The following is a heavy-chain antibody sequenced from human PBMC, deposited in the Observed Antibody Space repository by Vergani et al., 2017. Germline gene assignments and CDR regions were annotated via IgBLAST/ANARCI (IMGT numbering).Heavy chain of an antibody. CDR2: ISGSGGST. D-gene: IGHD6-19*01. J-gene: IGHJ4*02. CDR3: AKVSSCWYLSSKTYYFDY. V-gene: IGHV3-23*01. Sequence: EVQLLESGGGLVQPGGSLRLSCAASGFTFSSYAMSWVRQAPGKGLEWVSAISGSGGSTYYADSVKGRFTISRDNSKNTLYLQMNSLRAEDTAVYYCAKVSSCWYLSSKTYYFDYWGQGTLVTVSS. CDR1: GFTFSSYA.